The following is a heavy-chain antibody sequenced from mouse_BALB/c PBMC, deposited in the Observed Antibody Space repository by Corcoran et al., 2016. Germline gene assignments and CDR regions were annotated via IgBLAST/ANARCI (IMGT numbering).Heavy chain of an antibody. V-gene: IGHV9-3*02. CDR3: ARGTMTCAY. CDR2: INTNSGEP. CDR1: GYTFTNYG. Sequence: QIQLVQSGPELKKPGATVKISCKASGYTFTNYGRNWVKQAPGKGLKWMGWINTNSGEPTYAEKFKGRFAFALETSASTAYLQINNLKNEDTATNFCARGTMTCAYWGQGTLVTVSA. D-gene: IGHD2-4*01. J-gene: IGHJ3*01.